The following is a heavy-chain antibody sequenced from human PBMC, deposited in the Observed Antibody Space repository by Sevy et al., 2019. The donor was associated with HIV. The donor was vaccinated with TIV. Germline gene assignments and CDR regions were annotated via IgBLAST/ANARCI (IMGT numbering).Heavy chain of an antibody. CDR1: GGSISSSNSYY. CDR3: VRYPDSSGFTGYYFDS. D-gene: IGHD3-22*01. Sequence: SETLSLTCTVSGGSISSSNSYYWAWIRQPPGKGLEWIGTIFYTGRTYYSPSLKSRLTISVDIFKNQFSLQLSSVTAADTAVYYCVRYPDSSGFTGYYFDSWGQGTQVTVSS. J-gene: IGHJ4*02. CDR2: IFYTGRT. V-gene: IGHV4-39*01.